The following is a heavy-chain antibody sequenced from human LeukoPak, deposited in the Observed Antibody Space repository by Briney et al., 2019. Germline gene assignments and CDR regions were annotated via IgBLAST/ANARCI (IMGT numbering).Heavy chain of an antibody. CDR2: ISYDGSNK. Sequence: GGSLRLSCAASGFTFSNYGMHWVRQAPGKGLEWVAVISYDGSNKYYADSVKGRFTISRDNSKNTLYLQMNSLRAEDTAVYYCAKDLSFDYWGQGTLVTVSS. CDR1: GFTFSNYG. V-gene: IGHV3-30*18. CDR3: AKDLSFDY. D-gene: IGHD2/OR15-2a*01. J-gene: IGHJ4*02.